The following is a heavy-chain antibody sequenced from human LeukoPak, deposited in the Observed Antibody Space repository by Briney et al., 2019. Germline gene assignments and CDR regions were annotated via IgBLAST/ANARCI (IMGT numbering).Heavy chain of an antibody. D-gene: IGHD5-18*01. J-gene: IGHJ4*02. CDR2: IYYSGST. CDR3: ARDRGYSYGYGLHFDY. V-gene: IGHV4-31*03. Sequence: SETLSLTCTVSGGSISSGGYYWSWIRQHPGKGLEWIGYIYYSGSTYYNPSLKSRVTISVDTSKNQFSLKLSSVTAADTAVYYCARDRGYSYGYGLHFDYWGQGTLVTVSS. CDR1: GGSISSGGYY.